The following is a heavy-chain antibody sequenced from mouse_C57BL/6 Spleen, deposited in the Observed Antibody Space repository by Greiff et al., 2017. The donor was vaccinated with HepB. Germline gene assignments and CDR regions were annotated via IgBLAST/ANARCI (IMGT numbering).Heavy chain of an antibody. V-gene: IGHV1-20*01. Sequence: EVQLQQSGPELVKPGDSVKISCKASGYSFTGYFMNWVMQSHGKSLEWIGRINPYNGDTFYNQKFKGKATLTVDKSSSTAHMELRSLTSEDSAVYYCAREGLWYHYFDYWGQGTTLTVSS. CDR3: AREGLWYHYFDY. D-gene: IGHD2-1*01. CDR2: INPYNGDT. CDR1: GYSFTGYF. J-gene: IGHJ2*01.